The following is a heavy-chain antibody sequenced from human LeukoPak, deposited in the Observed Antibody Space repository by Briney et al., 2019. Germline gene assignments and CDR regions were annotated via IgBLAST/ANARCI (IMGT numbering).Heavy chain of an antibody. V-gene: IGHV1-2*04. Sequence: ASVKVSCKVSGYTLTELSMHWVRQAPGQGLEWMGWINPNSGGTNYAQKFQGWVTMTRDTSISTAYMELSRLRSDDTAVYYCARDRSSGWFFDYWGQGTLVTVSS. J-gene: IGHJ4*02. CDR2: INPNSGGT. CDR1: GYTLTELS. CDR3: ARDRSSGWFFDY. D-gene: IGHD6-19*01.